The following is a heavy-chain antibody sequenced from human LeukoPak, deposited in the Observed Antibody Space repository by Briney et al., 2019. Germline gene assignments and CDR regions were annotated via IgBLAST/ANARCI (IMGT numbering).Heavy chain of an antibody. CDR3: ARDKRVWLLTGGCYYYYGMDV. D-gene: IGHD3-16*01. J-gene: IGHJ6*02. Sequence: PSQTLSLTCTVSGGSISSGDYYWSWIRQPPGKGLEWIGYIYYSGSTYYNPSLKSRVTISVDTSKNQFSLKLSSVTAADTAVYYCARDKRVWLLTGGCYYYYGMDVWGQGTTVTVSS. CDR2: IYYSGST. CDR1: GGSISSGDYY. V-gene: IGHV4-30-4*01.